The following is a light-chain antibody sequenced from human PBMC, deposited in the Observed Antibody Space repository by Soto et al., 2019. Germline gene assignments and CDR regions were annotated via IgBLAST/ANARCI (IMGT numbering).Light chain of an antibody. CDR3: QQYNSYSEA. CDR2: DAS. Sequence: DIHLTQHPYTLSASVRDRVTITCRASQSISTWLAWYQHKPGKVPKLLIYDASSLESGVPSRFSGSGSGTEFTLTISCLQPDDFATYYCQQYNSYSEAFGQGTKVDIK. J-gene: IGKJ1*01. CDR1: QSISTW. V-gene: IGKV1-5*01.